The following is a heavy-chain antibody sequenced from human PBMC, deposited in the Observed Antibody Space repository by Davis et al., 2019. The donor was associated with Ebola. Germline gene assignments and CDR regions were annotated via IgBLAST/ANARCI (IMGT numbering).Heavy chain of an antibody. CDR2: VFPSGNT. CDR3: ARGAKGLFGSVLEMFDY. V-gene: IGHV4-59*01. CDR1: GASIYDYY. J-gene: IGHJ4*01. D-gene: IGHD5-24*01. Sequence: PSETLSLTCTVSGASIYDYYYCSLVRQPPGKGFEWNGSVFPSGNTNYNPSLKSRVSMSIDTSKSQFSLRLNSLIDEDTAVYFCARGAKGLFGSVLEMFDYWGHGSLVTVYS.